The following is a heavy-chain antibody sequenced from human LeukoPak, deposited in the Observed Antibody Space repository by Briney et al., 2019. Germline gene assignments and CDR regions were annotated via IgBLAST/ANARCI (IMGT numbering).Heavy chain of an antibody. CDR2: ISGSGDST. CDR3: ARTGWGAYGMDV. CDR1: GFTFSSYA. Sequence: AGGSLRLSCAASGFTFSSYAMSWVRQAPGKGLEWVSTISGSGDSTYYADSVKGRFTISRDKSENTVHLEINNLRPEDTALYYCARTGWGAYGMDVWGPGTTVIVS. J-gene: IGHJ6*02. V-gene: IGHV3-23*01. D-gene: IGHD1-26*01.